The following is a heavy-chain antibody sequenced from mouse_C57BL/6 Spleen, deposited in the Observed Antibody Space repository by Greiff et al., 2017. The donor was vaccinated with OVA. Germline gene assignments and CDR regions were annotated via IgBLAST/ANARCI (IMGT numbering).Heavy chain of an antibody. CDR1: GYTFTSYW. J-gene: IGHJ4*01. CDR2: IHPNSGST. D-gene: IGHD2-12*01. V-gene: IGHV1-64*01. CDR3: ARSYSGAMDY. Sequence: QVQLQQPGAELVKPGASVKLSCKASGYTFTSYWMHWVKQRPGQGLEWIGMIHPNSGSTNYNEKFKSKATLTVGKSSSTAYMQLSSLTSEDSAVYYCARSYSGAMDYWGQGTSVTVSS.